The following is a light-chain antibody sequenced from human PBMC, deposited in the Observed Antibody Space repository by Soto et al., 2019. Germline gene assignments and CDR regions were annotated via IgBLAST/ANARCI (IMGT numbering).Light chain of an antibody. CDR2: EGT. J-gene: IGLJ1*01. CDR1: SSDVGSYNL. CDR3: SAWDNSLNGYV. Sequence: QSVLTQPASVSASPGQSITIPCTGTSSDVGSYNLVSWFQQHPGKVPKLLIYEGTKRPSGLSDRFSGSKSGNTASLTISGLQAEDEADYYCSAWDNSLNGYVFGPGTKVTVL. V-gene: IGLV2-23*01.